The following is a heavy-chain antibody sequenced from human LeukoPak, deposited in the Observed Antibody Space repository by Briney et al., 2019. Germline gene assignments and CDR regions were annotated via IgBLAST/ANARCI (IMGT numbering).Heavy chain of an antibody. CDR3: ARGDGGAFDI. Sequence: GGSLRLSCAASGFTFSSYWMHWVRQAPGKGLVWVSRINGGGSSTSYADSVKGRFTISRDNAKNTLYLQMNSLRAEDTAVYYCARGDGGAFDIWGQGTMVTVSS. CDR2: INGGGSST. V-gene: IGHV3-74*01. J-gene: IGHJ3*02. CDR1: GFTFSSYW.